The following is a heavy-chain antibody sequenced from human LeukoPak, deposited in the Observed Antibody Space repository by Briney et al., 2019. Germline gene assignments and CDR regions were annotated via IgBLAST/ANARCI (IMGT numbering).Heavy chain of an antibody. CDR3: ARQVVVVPAAKGLYYDFWSGLPVYWFDP. V-gene: IGHV4-39*01. J-gene: IGHJ5*02. D-gene: IGHD2-2*01. CDR1: GGSISSSSYY. Sequence: PSETLSLTCTVPGGSISSSSYYWGWIRQPPGKGLEWIVNIYYSGSTYYNPSLKSRFTISVDTSKNQFSLKLSSVTAADTAVYYCARQVVVVPAAKGLYYDFWSGLPVYWFDPWGQGTLVTVSS. CDR2: IYYSGST.